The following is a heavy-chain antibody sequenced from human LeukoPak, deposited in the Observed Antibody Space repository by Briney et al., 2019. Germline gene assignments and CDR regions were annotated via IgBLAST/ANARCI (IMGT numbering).Heavy chain of an antibody. J-gene: IGHJ4*02. D-gene: IGHD3-9*01. CDR1: GFTFSNYW. Sequence: GGSLRLSCAASGFTFSNYWMSWVRQAPGKGLEWVANVRQDGNEKYYVGSVRGRFTISRDNAKNSLYLQMNSLRAEDTAVYYCARHYDILTGTFPYYWGQGTLVTVSS. V-gene: IGHV3-7*03. CDR2: VRQDGNEK. CDR3: ARHYDILTGTFPYY.